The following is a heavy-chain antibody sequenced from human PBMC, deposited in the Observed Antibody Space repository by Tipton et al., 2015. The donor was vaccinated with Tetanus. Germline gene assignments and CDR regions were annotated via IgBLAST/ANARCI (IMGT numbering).Heavy chain of an antibody. J-gene: IGHJ4*02. CDR2: ISYSSTSI. D-gene: IGHD5-18*01. Sequence: SLRLSCAASGFSFRDFGMNWVRQAPGKGLEWISYISYSSTSIYYADSVKGRFVVSRDNAKNSLYLQMNTLRDDDTAVYYCVRGRGLGAYSYGFEYWGQGALVTVSS. CDR1: GFSFRDFG. CDR3: VRGRGLGAYSYGFEY. V-gene: IGHV3-48*02.